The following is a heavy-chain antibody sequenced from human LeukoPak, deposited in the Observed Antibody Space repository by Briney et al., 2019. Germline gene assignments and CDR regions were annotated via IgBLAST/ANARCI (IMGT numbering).Heavy chain of an antibody. Sequence: SSETLSLTCAVSGDSIGTSSYYWGWIRQPQGKGLEWIGSMYYNGKTYYNPSLKSRVTISVDTSKNQFSLKLSSVTAADTAVYYCARGRWIQLWSTVHSYYYYGMDVWGQGTTVTVSS. J-gene: IGHJ6*02. CDR3: ARGRWIQLWSTVHSYYYYGMDV. CDR1: GDSIGTSSYY. V-gene: IGHV4-39*01. D-gene: IGHD5-18*01. CDR2: MYYNGKT.